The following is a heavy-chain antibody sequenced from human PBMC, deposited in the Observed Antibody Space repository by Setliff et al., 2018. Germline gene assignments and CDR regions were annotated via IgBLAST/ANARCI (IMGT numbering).Heavy chain of an antibody. CDR3: AREQWLDPPGYYYMDV. V-gene: IGHV4-34*12. Sequence: SETLSLTCAVYGGSFSGYYWSWIRQPPGKRLEWIGEIIHSGSTNYNPSLKSRVTISMATSKNQFSLKVSSVTAADMAVYYCAREQWLDPPGYYYMDVWAKGTTVTVSS. J-gene: IGHJ6*03. D-gene: IGHD6-19*01. CDR2: IIHSGST. CDR1: GGSFSGYY.